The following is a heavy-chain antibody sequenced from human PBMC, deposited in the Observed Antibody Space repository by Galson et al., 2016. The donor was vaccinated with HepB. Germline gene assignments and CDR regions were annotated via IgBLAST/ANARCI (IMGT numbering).Heavy chain of an antibody. CDR1: GFSFSRYA. CDR3: AKWHDDGDYPKYYYYIDV. V-gene: IGHV3-30*18. D-gene: IGHD4-17*01. CDR2: ISSDGSNK. Sequence: SLRLSCAASGFSFSRYAMSWVRQAPGKGLEWVAVISSDGSNKYYADSVKGRFTISRDNSKNTLYLQMNSLRTEDTAVYYCAKWHDDGDYPKYYYYIDVWGKGTTVIVSS. J-gene: IGHJ6*03.